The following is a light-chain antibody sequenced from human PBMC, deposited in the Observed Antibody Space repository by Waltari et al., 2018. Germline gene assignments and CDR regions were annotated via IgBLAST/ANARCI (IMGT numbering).Light chain of an antibody. Sequence: QSALPQSASVPGFPGQTTTIPCPGPTSGVGGYNFVSWYQQLPAKPPKLLIYGVVQRPSGVALRFSGSKSANTATLTISGLQPEDEGDYFCSSYTARSTLVFGGGTKLTVL. V-gene: IGLV2-14*01. CDR2: GVV. CDR3: SSYTARSTLV. CDR1: TSGVGGYNF. J-gene: IGLJ3*02.